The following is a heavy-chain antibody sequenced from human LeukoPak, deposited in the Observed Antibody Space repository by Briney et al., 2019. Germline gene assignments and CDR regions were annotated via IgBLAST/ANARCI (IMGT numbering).Heavy chain of an antibody. Sequence: PSETLSLTCAVSGGSLTTDNWWTWVRQPPGKGLEWIGEIHHSGSTNYNPSLKSRVTISIDKSKNQFSLKLTSVTAADTAVYYCARGGTVTRGAFDIWGQGTMVTVPS. V-gene: IGHV4-4*02. CDR2: IHHSGST. CDR3: ARGGTVTRGAFDI. J-gene: IGHJ3*02. CDR1: GGSLTTDNW. D-gene: IGHD4-17*01.